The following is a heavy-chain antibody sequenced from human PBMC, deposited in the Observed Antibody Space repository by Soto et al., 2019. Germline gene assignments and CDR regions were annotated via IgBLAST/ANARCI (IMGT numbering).Heavy chain of an antibody. CDR1: GFTFSSYW. CDR2: IKQDGSEK. J-gene: IGHJ4*02. CDR3: ARVKGYCSGGSCRPLVY. Sequence: GGSLRLSCAASGFTFSSYWMSWVRQAPGKGLEWVANIKQDGSEKYYVDSVKGRFTISRDNAKNSLYLQMNSLRAEDTAVYYCARVKGYCSGGSCRPLVYWGQGTLVTVSS. D-gene: IGHD2-15*01. V-gene: IGHV3-7*03.